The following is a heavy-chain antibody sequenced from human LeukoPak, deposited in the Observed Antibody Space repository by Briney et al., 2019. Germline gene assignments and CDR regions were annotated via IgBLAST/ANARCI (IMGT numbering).Heavy chain of an antibody. Sequence: GGSLRLSCAASGFTFSSYAMSWVRQAPGKGLEWVSAISGSGGSTYYADSVKGRFTISRDNSKNTLYLQMNSLRAEDTAVYYCAKFKKEDYHDSSGYYGPANWGQGTLVTVSS. CDR2: ISGSGGST. CDR1: GFTFSSYA. CDR3: AKFKKEDYHDSSGYYGPAN. J-gene: IGHJ4*02. D-gene: IGHD3-22*01. V-gene: IGHV3-23*01.